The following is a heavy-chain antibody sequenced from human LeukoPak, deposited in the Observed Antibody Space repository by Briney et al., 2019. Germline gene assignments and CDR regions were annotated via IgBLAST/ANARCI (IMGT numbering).Heavy chain of an antibody. CDR2: ISSSGSTI. D-gene: IGHD3-10*02. CDR1: GFTFSSYS. Sequence: PGGSLRLSCAASGFTFSSYSMNWVRQAQGKGLEWVSYISSSGSTIYYADSVKGRLTISRDNAKNSLYLQMNSLRAEDTAVYYCAELGITMIGGVWGKGTTVTISS. J-gene: IGHJ6*04. V-gene: IGHV3-48*04. CDR3: AELGITMIGGV.